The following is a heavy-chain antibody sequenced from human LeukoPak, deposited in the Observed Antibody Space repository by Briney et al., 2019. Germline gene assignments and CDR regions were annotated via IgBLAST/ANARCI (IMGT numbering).Heavy chain of an antibody. Sequence: PGGSLRVSCAASGFTFSSYAMHWVRQAPGKGLEYVSAISSNGGSTYYANSVKGRFTISRDNSKNTLYLQMGSLRAEDMAVYYCARGEAKMYYYGSGTFDYWGQGTLVTVSS. CDR3: ARGEAKMYYYGSGTFDY. D-gene: IGHD3-10*01. V-gene: IGHV3-64*01. CDR2: ISSNGGST. CDR1: GFTFSSYA. J-gene: IGHJ4*02.